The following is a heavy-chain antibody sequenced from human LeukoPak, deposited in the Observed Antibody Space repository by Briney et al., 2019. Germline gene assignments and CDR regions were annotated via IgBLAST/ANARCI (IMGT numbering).Heavy chain of an antibody. J-gene: IGHJ6*02. V-gene: IGHV3-21*01. CDR2: ISSSSSYI. D-gene: IGHD5-18*01. CDR3: ARGDSYGWGYYYYGMDV. CDR1: GFTFSSYS. Sequence: GGSLRLSCAASGFTFSSYSMNWVRQAPGKGLEWVSSISSSSSYIYYADSVKGRFTISRDNAKNSLYLQMNSLRAEDTAVYYRARGDSYGWGYYYYGMDVWGQGTTVTVSS.